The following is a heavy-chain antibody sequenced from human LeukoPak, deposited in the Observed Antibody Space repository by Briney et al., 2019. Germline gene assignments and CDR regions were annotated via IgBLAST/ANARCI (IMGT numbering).Heavy chain of an antibody. CDR3: ARAYSSSLETGREFDY. CDR2: INHSGST. Sequence: PSETLSLTCAVCGGSFSGYYWSWIRQPPGKGLEWIGEINHSGSTNYNPSLKSRVTISVDTSKNQFSLKLSSVTAADTAVYYCARAYSSSLETGREFDYWGQGTLVTVSS. V-gene: IGHV4-34*01. J-gene: IGHJ4*02. CDR1: GGSFSGYY. D-gene: IGHD6-6*01.